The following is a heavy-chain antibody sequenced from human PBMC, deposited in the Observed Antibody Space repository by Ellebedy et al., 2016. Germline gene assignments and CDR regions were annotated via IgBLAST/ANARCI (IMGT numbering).Heavy chain of an antibody. D-gene: IGHD6-19*01. Sequence: SETLSLTCTVSGGSISSSSYYWGWIRQPPGKGLEWIGSIYYSGSTYYNPSLKSRVTISVDTSKNQFALRLSSVTAADTAVYYCARHASDGQWLVPYYGMDVWGQGTTVTVSS. J-gene: IGHJ6*02. CDR3: ARHASDGQWLVPYYGMDV. CDR2: IYYSGST. CDR1: GGSISSSSYY. V-gene: IGHV4-39*01.